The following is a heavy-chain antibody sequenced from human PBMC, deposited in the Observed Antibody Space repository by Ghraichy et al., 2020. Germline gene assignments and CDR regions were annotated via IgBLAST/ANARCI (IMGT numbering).Heavy chain of an antibody. D-gene: IGHD6-19*01. CDR1: GGSISSYY. J-gene: IGHJ4*02. Sequence: SETLSLTCTVSGGSISSYYWSWIRQPPGKGLEWIGYIYYSGSTNYNPSLKSRVTISVDTSKNQFSLKLSSVTAADTAVYYCARAIVAVAAPVFDYWGQGTLVTVSS. CDR3: ARAIVAVAAPVFDY. CDR2: IYYSGST. V-gene: IGHV4-59*01.